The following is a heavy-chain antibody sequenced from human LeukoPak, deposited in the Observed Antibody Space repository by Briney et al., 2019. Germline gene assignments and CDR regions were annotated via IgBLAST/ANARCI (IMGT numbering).Heavy chain of an antibody. CDR3: ARVRSSDWFDY. CDR2: IYSSGST. D-gene: IGHD6-19*01. V-gene: IGHV4-4*07. Sequence: PSETLSLTCTVSGGSMSSYYWSWIRQPAGKGLEWIGRIYSSGSTNYNPSLKSRVTMSVDTSKNQFSLKLTSVTAADTAVYYCARVRSSDWFDYWGQGTLVTVSS. J-gene: IGHJ4*02. CDR1: GGSMSSYY.